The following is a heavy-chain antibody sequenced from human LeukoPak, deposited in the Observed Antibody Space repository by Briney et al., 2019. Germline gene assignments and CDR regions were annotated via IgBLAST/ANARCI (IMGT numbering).Heavy chain of an antibody. V-gene: IGHV4-38-2*02. D-gene: IGHD3-10*01. CDR3: ARDSYGSGTRNFDY. CDR1: GYSISSGYY. J-gene: IGHJ4*02. CDR2: IYHSGST. Sequence: PSETLSLTCTVSGYSISSGYYWGWIRQPPGKGLEWIGSIYHSGSTYYNPSLKSRVTISVDTSKNQFSLKLSSVTAADTAVYYCARDSYGSGTRNFDYWGQGTLVTVSS.